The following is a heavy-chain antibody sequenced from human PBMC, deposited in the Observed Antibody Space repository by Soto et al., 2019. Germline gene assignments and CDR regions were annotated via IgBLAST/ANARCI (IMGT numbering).Heavy chain of an antibody. CDR3: ARDASELRYFDWLSGYAFDI. D-gene: IGHD3-9*01. Sequence: VASVKVSCKASEGTFSSYAISWVRQAPGQGLEWMGGIIPIFGTANYAQKFQGRVTITADESTSTAYMELSSLRSEDTAVYYCARDASELRYFDWLSGYAFDIWGQGTMVTVSS. V-gene: IGHV1-69*13. J-gene: IGHJ3*02. CDR2: IIPIFGTA. CDR1: EGTFSSYA.